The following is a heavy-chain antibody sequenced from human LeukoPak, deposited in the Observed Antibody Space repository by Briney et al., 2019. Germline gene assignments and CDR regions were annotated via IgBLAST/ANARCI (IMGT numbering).Heavy chain of an antibody. CDR1: GFTVSSNY. CDR2: IKEDGSEK. J-gene: IGHJ4*02. V-gene: IGHV3-7*01. CDR3: ASGKGPGY. D-gene: IGHD1-14*01. Sequence: GGSLRLSCAVSGFTVSSNYMSWVRQAPGKGLEWVANIKEDGSEKYYVDSVKGRFSIFRDNAKNSLYLQMNSLRNEDTAVYYCASGKGPGYWGQGTLVTVSS.